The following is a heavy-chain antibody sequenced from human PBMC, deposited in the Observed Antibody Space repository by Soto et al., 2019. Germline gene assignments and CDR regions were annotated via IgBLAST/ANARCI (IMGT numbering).Heavy chain of an antibody. CDR3: ARDIVVVVAASYSYSGMDV. Sequence: ASVKVSCKASGYTFTSYTMHWVRQAPGQRLEWMEWINAGNGNTKYSQKFQGRVTISRDAFASTAYMELSSLSSEDTAVYYCARDIVVVVAASYSYSGMDVWGQGTTVTVSS. D-gene: IGHD2-15*01. CDR2: INAGNGNT. CDR1: GYTFTSYT. V-gene: IGHV1-3*01. J-gene: IGHJ6*02.